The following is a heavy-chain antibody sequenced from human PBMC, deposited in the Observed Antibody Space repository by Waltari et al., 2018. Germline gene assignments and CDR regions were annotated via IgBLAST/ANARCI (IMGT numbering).Heavy chain of an antibody. V-gene: IGHV4-59*08. D-gene: IGHD3-22*01. J-gene: IGHJ4*02. CDR2: LRNSGGT. CDR3: ARLPTKYYDSLGWGFFDQ. CDR1: GDSPSDAP. Sequence: VQLQESGPGLVKPSEPLSLPRTVSGDSPSDAPWTWIRQAPGKGLEWIAYLRNSGGTKCTPSLQSRVTLSAVTSKKQFSLRLTSVTAADTAVYYCARLPTKYYDSLGWGFFDQWGQGILVTVSS.